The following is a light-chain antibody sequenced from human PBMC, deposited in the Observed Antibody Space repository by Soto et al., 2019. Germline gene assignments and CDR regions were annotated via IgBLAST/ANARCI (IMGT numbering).Light chain of an antibody. J-gene: IGKJ1*01. CDR2: WAS. CDR3: QQYYGTPWT. V-gene: IGKV4-1*01. Sequence: DIVMTQSPDSLAVSLGERATNNCKSSQSVLYSSTNKNYLAWYQQKPGQPPKLLIYWASTRESGVPDRFSGSGSGTDFTLTISSLQAEDVAVYYCQQYYGTPWTFGQGTKVEIK. CDR1: QSVLYSSTNKNY.